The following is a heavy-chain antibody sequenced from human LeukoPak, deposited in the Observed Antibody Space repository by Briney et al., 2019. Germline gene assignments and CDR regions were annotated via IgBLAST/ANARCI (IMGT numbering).Heavy chain of an antibody. CDR2: IYNSGSD. D-gene: IGHD1-26*01. V-gene: IGHV4-61*08. CDR3: ARGYSGSLFDY. Sequence: SETLSLTCTVSGGSVSCVGYYWSWIRQPPAKGLEWIGYIYNSGSDNYNPSLKSRVTISLDTSKNQFSLKLGSVTAADTAMYYCARGYSGSLFDYWGQGSLVTVSS. J-gene: IGHJ4*02. CDR1: GGSVSCVGYY.